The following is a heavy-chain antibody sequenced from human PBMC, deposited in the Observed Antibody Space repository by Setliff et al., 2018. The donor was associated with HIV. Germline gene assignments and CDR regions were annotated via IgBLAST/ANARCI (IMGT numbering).Heavy chain of an antibody. D-gene: IGHD3-10*01. CDR1: GGTFSSHA. CDR2: IIPLFGRA. CDR3: ARETAPAHYYGSGSYRLHAFDV. V-gene: IGHV1-69*13. Sequence: SVKVSCKASGGTFSSHAINWVRQAPGQGLEWMGGIIPLFGRASYAQKFQGRVTITADESTNTTYMELSSLRSGDTAVYYCARETAPAHYYGSGSYRLHAFDVWGQGTMVTVSS. J-gene: IGHJ3*01.